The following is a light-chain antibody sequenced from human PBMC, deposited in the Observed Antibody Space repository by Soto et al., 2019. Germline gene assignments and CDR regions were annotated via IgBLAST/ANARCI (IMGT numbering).Light chain of an antibody. V-gene: IGKV1-5*03. J-gene: IGKJ1*01. CDR1: QTIDSW. CDR3: QQYHIYSGT. Sequence: DIQITQSPSTLSASVGDRVTITGLASQTIDSWLAWYQQRPGKPPNLLIYKASTLASGVPSRFSGSGSGTEFTLTINSLQPDDFATYYCQQYHIYSGTFGQGTKVDI. CDR2: KAS.